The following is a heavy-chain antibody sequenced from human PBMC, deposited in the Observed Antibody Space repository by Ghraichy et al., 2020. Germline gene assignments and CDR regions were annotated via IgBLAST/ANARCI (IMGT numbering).Heavy chain of an antibody. CDR3: ARVCLWIQLCPDYFDY. CDR1: GFTFSDYY. CDR2: ISSSGSTI. J-gene: IGHJ4*02. D-gene: IGHD5-18*01. Sequence: GGSLRLSCAASGFTFSDYYMSWIRQAPGKGLEWVSYISSSGSTIYYADSVKGRFTISRDNAKNSLYLQMNSLRAEDTAVYYCARVCLWIQLCPDYFDYWGQGTLVTVSS. V-gene: IGHV3-11*01.